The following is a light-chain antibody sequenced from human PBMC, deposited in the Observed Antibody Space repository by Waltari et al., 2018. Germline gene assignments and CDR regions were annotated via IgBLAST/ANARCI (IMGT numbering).Light chain of an antibody. V-gene: IGKV3-15*01. CDR2: GAS. Sequence: EIVMTQSPGTLSVSPGERATLSCRASQSVSSSLAWYQQNPGQAPRLLLYGASTRATGIPGRFSGSGSGTEVTLTISGLQSEDFAIYHCQQYSDWPLTFGQGTKVEI. CDR1: QSVSSS. J-gene: IGKJ1*01. CDR3: QQYSDWPLT.